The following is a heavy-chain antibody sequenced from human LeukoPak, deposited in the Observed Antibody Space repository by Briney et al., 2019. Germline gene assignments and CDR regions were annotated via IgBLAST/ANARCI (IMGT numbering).Heavy chain of an antibody. CDR1: GGSISSGSYY. J-gene: IGHJ6*03. D-gene: IGHD7-27*01. V-gene: IGHV4-61*02. CDR3: ARANYRDRLGSHYYYYMDV. CDR2: IYTSGST. Sequence: SETLSLTCTVSGGSISSGSYYWSWIRQPAGKGLEWIGRIYTSGSTNYNPSLKSRVTISVDTSKNQFSLKLSSVTAADTAVYYCARANYRDRLGSHYYYYMDVWGKGTTVTISS.